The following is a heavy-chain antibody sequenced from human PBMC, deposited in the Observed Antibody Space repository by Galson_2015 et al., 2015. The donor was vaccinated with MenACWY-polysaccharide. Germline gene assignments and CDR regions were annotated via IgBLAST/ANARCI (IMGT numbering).Heavy chain of an antibody. CDR3: AILDCGEY. J-gene: IGHJ4*02. V-gene: IGHV3-23*01. Sequence: SLRLSCAASGFTFSDYAMSWVRQAPGKGLEWISTISGSGGSTYYADSVKGRFTISRDDSKYTLYLQVNSLRAEDTAVYYCAILDCGEYWGPGTLVTVSS. D-gene: IGHD2-21*02. CDR2: ISGSGGST. CDR1: GFTFSDYA.